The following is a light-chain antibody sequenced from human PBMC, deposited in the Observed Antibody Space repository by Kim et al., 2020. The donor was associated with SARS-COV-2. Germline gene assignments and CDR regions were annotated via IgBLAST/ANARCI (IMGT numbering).Light chain of an antibody. CDR3: SSYTSSSTL. CDR1: SSDVGGYNY. CDR2: DVS. Sequence: QSALTQPASVSGSPGQSITISCTGTSSDVGGYNYVSWYQQHPGKAPKLMIYDVSKRPSGVSNRFSCSKSGNTASLTIAGLQAEDDADYYCSSYTSSSTLFGGGTQLTVL. V-gene: IGLV2-14*01. J-gene: IGLJ2*01.